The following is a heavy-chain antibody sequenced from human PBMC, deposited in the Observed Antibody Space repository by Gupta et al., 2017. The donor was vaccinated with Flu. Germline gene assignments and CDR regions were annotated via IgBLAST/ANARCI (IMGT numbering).Heavy chain of an antibody. J-gene: IGHJ4*02. D-gene: IGHD2-15*01. V-gene: IGHV3-21*01. CDR1: GFAFRDYT. Sequence: EVPLMESGGGLVKPGGSLRLSCSASGFAFRDYTMNWVRQAPGKGLEWVSSISPRRSEIHYADSVKGRFTIARDDADGSLYLHMSNLRDDDTAVYYCANGGYSGYWGQGTLVTVSS. CDR3: ANGGYSGY. CDR2: ISPRRSEI.